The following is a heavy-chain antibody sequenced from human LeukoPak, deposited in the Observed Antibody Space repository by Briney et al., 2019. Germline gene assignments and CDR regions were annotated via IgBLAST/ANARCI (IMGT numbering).Heavy chain of an antibody. J-gene: IGHJ6*02. D-gene: IGHD3-10*01. Sequence: SETLSLTCTVSGGPISSYYWSWIRQPPGKGLEWIGYIYYSGSTNYNPSLESRVTISVDKSKNQFSLKLSSVTAADTAVYYCARDSGGSGSSSYYYYGMDVWGQGTTVTVSS. CDR1: GGPISSYY. CDR2: IYYSGST. V-gene: IGHV4-59*12. CDR3: ARDSGGSGSSSYYYYGMDV.